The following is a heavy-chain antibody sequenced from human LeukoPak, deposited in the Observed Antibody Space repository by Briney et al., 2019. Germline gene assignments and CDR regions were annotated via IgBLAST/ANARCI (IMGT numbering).Heavy chain of an antibody. V-gene: IGHV1-8*01. CDR2: MNPNSGNT. CDR3: ARFNGRGVSNDY. D-gene: IGHD3-10*01. CDR1: GYTFTSYD. J-gene: IGHJ4*02. Sequence: ASVKVSCKASGYTFTSYDINWVRQATGQGLEWMGWMNPNSGNTGYAQKFQGRVTMTRNTSISTAYMELSSLRAEDTAVYYCARFNGRGVSNDYWGQGTLVTVSA.